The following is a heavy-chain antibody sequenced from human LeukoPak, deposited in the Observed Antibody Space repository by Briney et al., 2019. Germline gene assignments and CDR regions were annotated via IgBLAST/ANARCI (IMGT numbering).Heavy chain of an antibody. D-gene: IGHD3-3*01. J-gene: IGHJ4*02. V-gene: IGHV1-69*13. CDR3: ARRFGDFWSGFDY. CDR2: IIPMFGTA. CDR1: GGTFSNYA. Sequence: ASVKVSCKVSGGTFSNYAISWVRQAPGQGLEWMGGIIPMFGTANYAQKFQGRLTIIADDSTSTAYMELSSLKSEDTAVYYCARRFGDFWSGFDYWGQGTLVAVSS.